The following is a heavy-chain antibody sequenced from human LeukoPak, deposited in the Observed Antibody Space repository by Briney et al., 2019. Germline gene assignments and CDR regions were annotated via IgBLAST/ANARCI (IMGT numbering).Heavy chain of an antibody. Sequence: SETLSLTCGVYGGSFSGYFWSWIRQPPGKGLEWIGDINHSGSTNYNPSLKSRVTISVDTSRNQFSLNLSSVTAADTSVAAADTAVYYCARGRGTAARLDAFDIWGQGTMVTVSS. D-gene: IGHD6-6*01. CDR1: GGSFSGYF. CDR2: INHSGST. CDR3: DTAVYYCARGRGTAARLDAFDI. J-gene: IGHJ3*02. V-gene: IGHV4-34*01.